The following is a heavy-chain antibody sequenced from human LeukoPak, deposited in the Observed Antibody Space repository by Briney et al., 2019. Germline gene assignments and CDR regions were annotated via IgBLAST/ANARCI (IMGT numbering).Heavy chain of an antibody. D-gene: IGHD5-18*01. CDR2: INHSGST. V-gene: IGHV4-34*01. J-gene: IGHJ4*02. Sequence: SETLSLTCAVYGGSFSGYYWSWIRQPPGKGLEWIGEINHSGSTNHNPSLKSRVTISVDTSKNQFSLKLSSVTAADTAVYYCARVGPRRGYSYGYAPRLDYWGQGTLVTVSS. CDR1: GGSFSGYY. CDR3: ARVGPRRGYSYGYAPRLDY.